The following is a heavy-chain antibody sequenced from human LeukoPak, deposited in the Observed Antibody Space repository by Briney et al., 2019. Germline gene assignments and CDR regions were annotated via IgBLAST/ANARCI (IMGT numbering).Heavy chain of an antibody. V-gene: IGHV4-61*02. D-gene: IGHD1-26*01. CDR1: GGSISSGSYY. Sequence: SQTLSLTCTVSGGSISSGSYYWSWIRQPAGKGLEWIGRIYTSGSTNYNPSLKSRVTMSVDASKNQFSLKLSSVTAADTAVYYCGGGSYYFGAYWGQGTLVTVSS. J-gene: IGHJ4*02. CDR3: GGGSYYFGAY. CDR2: IYTSGST.